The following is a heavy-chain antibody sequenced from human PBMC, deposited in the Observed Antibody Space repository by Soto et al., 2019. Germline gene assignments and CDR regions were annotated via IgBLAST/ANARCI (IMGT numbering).Heavy chain of an antibody. CDR2: IYSAGST. Sequence: PGGSLRLSCAASGFTVSGNYMRWVRQAPGKGLEWVSLIYSAGSTYYADSVKGRFTISRDNPKNTLYLQMNSLRAEDTAVYYCARGYDFWSGYLSYWGQGTLVTVSS. CDR1: GFTVSGNY. J-gene: IGHJ4*02. CDR3: ARGYDFWSGYLSY. V-gene: IGHV3-53*01. D-gene: IGHD3-3*01.